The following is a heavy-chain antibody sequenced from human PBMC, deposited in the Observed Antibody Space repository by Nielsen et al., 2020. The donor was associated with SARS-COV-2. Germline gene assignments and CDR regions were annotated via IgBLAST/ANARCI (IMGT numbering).Heavy chain of an antibody. D-gene: IGHD3-9*01. J-gene: IGHJ3*02. V-gene: IGHV4-34*01. CDR2: INHSGST. CDR3: SSPAIRKIRYFDI. Sequence: SETLSLTCAVYGGSVSGYYWSWIRQPPGKGLEWIGEINHSGSTNYNPSLKSRVTISVDTSKNQFSLKLSSVTAADTAVYYCSSPAIRKIRYFDIWGQGTMVTVSS. CDR1: GGSVSGYY.